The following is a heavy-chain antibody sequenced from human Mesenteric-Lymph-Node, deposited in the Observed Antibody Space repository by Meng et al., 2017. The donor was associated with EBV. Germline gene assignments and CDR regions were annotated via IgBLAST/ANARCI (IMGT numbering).Heavy chain of an antibody. CDR2: IYWDDDK. Sequence: QIPLKESGPTLVKPRQTLTLTCTFSGFSLSNPGVGVAWIRQPPGKALEWLALIYWDDDKHYSPSLKSRLTITKDTSKSQVVLTLTNMDPVDTATYYCARKNWNDRFDHWGQGTLVTVSS. D-gene: IGHD1-1*01. J-gene: IGHJ5*02. CDR3: ARKNWNDRFDH. CDR1: GFSLSNPGVG. V-gene: IGHV2-5*02.